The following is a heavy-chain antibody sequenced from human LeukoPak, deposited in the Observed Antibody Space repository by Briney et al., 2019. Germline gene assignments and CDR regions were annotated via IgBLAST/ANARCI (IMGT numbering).Heavy chain of an antibody. V-gene: IGHV1-2*02. CDR2: INPNSGGT. D-gene: IGHD3-22*01. CDR1: GYTFIDYY. CDR3: ARGDYYDSSGPNLDY. J-gene: IGHJ4*02. Sequence: ASVQVSCKASGYTFIDYYIHWVRQAPGQGLEWMGWINPNSGGTHYAQKFQGRVTMTRDTSISTAYMELSRLRSDDTAVYYCARGDYYDSSGPNLDYWGQGTLVTVSS.